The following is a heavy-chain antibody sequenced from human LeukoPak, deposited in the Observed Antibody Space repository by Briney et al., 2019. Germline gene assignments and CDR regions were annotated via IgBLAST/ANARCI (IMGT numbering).Heavy chain of an antibody. D-gene: IGHD3-22*01. J-gene: IGHJ3*02. CDR2: ISAYNGNT. CDR3: ARAFSYYYDSSGYSFDAFDI. V-gene: IGHV1-18*01. Sequence: ASVKVSCKASGYTFTSYGISWVRQAPGQGLEWMGWISAYNGNTNYAQKLQGRVTMTTDTSTSTAYMELRSLRSDDTAVYYCARAFSYYYDSSGYSFDAFDIWGQGTMVTVSS. CDR1: GYTFTSYG.